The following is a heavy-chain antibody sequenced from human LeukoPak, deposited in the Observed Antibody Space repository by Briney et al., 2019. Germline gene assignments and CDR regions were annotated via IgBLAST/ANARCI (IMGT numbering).Heavy chain of an antibody. CDR2: IRYDGSNK. J-gene: IGHJ5*02. V-gene: IGHV3-30*02. D-gene: IGHD3-10*01. CDR3: AKVYSFDYYGSGSYYNWFDP. Sequence: GGSLRLSCAASGLTFSSYGMHWVRQAPGKGLEWVAFIRYDGSNKYYADSVKGRFTISRDNSKNTLYLQMNSLRAEDTAVYYCAKVYSFDYYGSGSYYNWFDPWGQGTLVTVSS. CDR1: GLTFSSYG.